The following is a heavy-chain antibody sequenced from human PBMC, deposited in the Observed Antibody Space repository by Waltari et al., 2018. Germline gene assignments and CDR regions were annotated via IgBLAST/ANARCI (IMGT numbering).Heavy chain of an antibody. V-gene: IGHV3-53*01. D-gene: IGHD6-6*01. J-gene: IGHJ3*01. Sequence: EVQLVESGGGLIQPGGSLXLSCAASGFIXSDTYMAWVRQAPGKGLEWVATIFVTGNTHXADSVRGRXTISXDSXRDXVXLXMNSLRAXXXATYXCARVTVVPGXSDVFDAXGQGTMITIXS. CDR3: ARVTVVPGXSDVFDA. CDR1: GFIXSDTY. CDR2: IFVTGNT.